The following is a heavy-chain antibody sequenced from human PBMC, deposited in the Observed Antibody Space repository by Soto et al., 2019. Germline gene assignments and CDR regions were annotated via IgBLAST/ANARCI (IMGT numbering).Heavy chain of an antibody. V-gene: IGHV3-30-3*01. CDR3: ARDPMGRYGSGSYYFDY. Sequence: QVQLVETGGGVDQPGRSLRLSCAASGFTFSSYAMHWVRQARGKGLEWVAVISYDGTNKYYADTVKGRLTISRDNSKNTLYLQMNSLSAEDTSVYYCARDPMGRYGSGSYYFDYWGQGTLVTVSS. CDR1: GFTFSSYA. D-gene: IGHD3-10*01. J-gene: IGHJ4*02. CDR2: ISYDGTNK.